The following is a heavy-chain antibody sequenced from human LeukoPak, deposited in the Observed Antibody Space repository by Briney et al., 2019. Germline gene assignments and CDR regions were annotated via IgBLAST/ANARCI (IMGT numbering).Heavy chain of an antibody. CDR1: GGSISSGDYY. CDR3: ARAPYSSSLFGWFDP. D-gene: IGHD6-6*01. J-gene: IGHJ5*02. V-gene: IGHV4-30-4*01. CDR2: IYYSGST. Sequence: SQTLSLTCTVSGGSISSGDYYCSWIRQPPGKGLEWIGYIYYSGSTYYNPSLKSRVTISVDTSKNQFSLKLSSVTAADTAVYYCARAPYSSSLFGWFDPWGQGTLVTVSS.